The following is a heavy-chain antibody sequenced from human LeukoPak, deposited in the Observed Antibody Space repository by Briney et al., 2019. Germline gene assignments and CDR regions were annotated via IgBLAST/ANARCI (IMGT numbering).Heavy chain of an antibody. CDR1: GGSISSSSYY. V-gene: IGHV4-39*07. Sequence: SETLSLTCTVSGGSISSSSYYWGWSRQPPGKGLEWIGSIYYSGSTYYNPSLKSRVTISVDTSKNQFSLKLSSVTAADTAVYYCARDPSTEWLLSNWFHPWGQGTLVTVSS. D-gene: IGHD3-3*01. CDR2: IYYSGST. J-gene: IGHJ5*02. CDR3: ARDPSTEWLLSNWFHP.